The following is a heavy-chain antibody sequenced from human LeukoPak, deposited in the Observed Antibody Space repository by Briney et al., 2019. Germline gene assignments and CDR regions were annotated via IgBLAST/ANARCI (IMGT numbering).Heavy chain of an antibody. Sequence: PGGSLRLSCAASGFTFSSYAMSWVRQAPGKGLEWVSAISGSGGSTYYADSVKGRFAISRDNSKNTLYLQMNSLRAEDTAVYYCAKTPTRGTLRLFFKYWGQGTLVTVSS. CDR1: GFTFSSYA. V-gene: IGHV3-23*01. J-gene: IGHJ4*02. CDR2: ISGSGGST. D-gene: IGHD5/OR15-5a*01. CDR3: AKTPTRGTLRLFFKY.